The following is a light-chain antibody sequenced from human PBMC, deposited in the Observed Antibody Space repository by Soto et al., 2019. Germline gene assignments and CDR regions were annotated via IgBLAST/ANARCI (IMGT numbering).Light chain of an antibody. J-gene: IGKJ4*01. Sequence: IHLTQSPSSLAASVGDRVTIPCRASQGIGSYLAWYQQKPGEAPKLLIFAASTLQSGVPSRFSGSGSGTDFTLTISSLQAEDFATYYCQQLSTYPSTFGGGTKVDIK. CDR3: QQLSTYPST. V-gene: IGKV1-9*01. CDR2: AAS. CDR1: QGIGSY.